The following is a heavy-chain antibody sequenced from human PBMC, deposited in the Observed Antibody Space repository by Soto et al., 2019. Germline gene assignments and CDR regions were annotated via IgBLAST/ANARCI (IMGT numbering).Heavy chain of an antibody. CDR2: ISWDGGST. D-gene: IGHD3-22*01. CDR1: GFTFDDYT. Sequence: PGGSLRLSCAASGFTFDDYTMHWVRQAPGKGLEWVSLISWDGGSTYYADSVKGRFTISRDNSKNSLYLQMNSLRTEDTALYYCAKDSVEGYYDSSGYFDYWGQGTLVNVSS. V-gene: IGHV3-43*01. CDR3: AKDSVEGYYDSSGYFDY. J-gene: IGHJ4*02.